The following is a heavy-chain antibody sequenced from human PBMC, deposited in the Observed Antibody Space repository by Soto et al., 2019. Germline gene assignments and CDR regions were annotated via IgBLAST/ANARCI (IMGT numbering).Heavy chain of an antibody. D-gene: IGHD2-8*01. CDR3: ARDLGGVLDY. CDR1: GFTFSSYS. V-gene: IGHV3-21*01. Sequence: GGSLRLSCAASGFTFSSYSMNWVRQAPGKGLEWVSSISSSSSYIYYADSVKGRFTISRDNAKNSLYLQMNILRAEDTAVYYCARDLGGVLDYWGQGTLVTVSS. CDR2: ISSSSSYI. J-gene: IGHJ4*02.